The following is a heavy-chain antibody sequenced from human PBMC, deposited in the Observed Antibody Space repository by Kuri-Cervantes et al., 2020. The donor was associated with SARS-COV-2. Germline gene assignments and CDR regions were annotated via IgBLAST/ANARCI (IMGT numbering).Heavy chain of an antibody. Sequence: GESLKISCAASGFTFSNYTMNWVRQAPGKGLEWVSSISPSFTYIYYADSVKGRFTISRDNAKNSLYLQMNSLRAEDTAVYYCARASSEIMITFGGVIGWFDPWGQGTLVTVSS. V-gene: IGHV3-21*04. CDR1: GFTFSNYT. J-gene: IGHJ5*02. D-gene: IGHD3-16*01. CDR3: ARASSEIMITFGGVIGWFDP. CDR2: ISPSFTYI.